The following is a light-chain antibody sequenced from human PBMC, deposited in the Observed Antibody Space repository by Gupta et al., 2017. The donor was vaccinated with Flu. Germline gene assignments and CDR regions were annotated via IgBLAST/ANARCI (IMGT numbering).Light chain of an antibody. CDR3: QGWDSSSGYQV. CDR2: DNR. CDR1: NIGSKS. V-gene: IGLV3-21*02. Sequence: SSVLTQPPSLSVATGQTATITCGGDNIGSKSAHWYQQKPGQAPVLVVYDNRDRPSRIPERFSGSNCENTATLSISRVEAGDEADYYCQGWDSSSGYQVFGGGTTLTVL. J-gene: IGLJ3*02.